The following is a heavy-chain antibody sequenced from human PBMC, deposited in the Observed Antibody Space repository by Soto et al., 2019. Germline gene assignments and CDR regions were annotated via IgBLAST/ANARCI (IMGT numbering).Heavy chain of an antibody. CDR2: IYYSGST. CDR3: ARHGLRGDAFDI. CDR1: GGSISSYY. J-gene: IGHJ3*02. Sequence: SETLSLTCTVSGGSISSYYWSWIRQPPGKGPEWIGYIYYSGSTNYNPSLKSRVTISVDTSKNQFSLKLSSVTAADTAVYYCARHGLRGDAFDIWGQGTMVTVS. V-gene: IGHV4-59*08.